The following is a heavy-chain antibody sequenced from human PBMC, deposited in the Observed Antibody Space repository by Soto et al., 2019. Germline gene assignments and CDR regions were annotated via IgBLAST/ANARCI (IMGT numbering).Heavy chain of an antibody. J-gene: IGHJ5*02. CDR2: IWYDGSNK. CDR3: ARDRVDYYDSSGWLARLFDP. V-gene: IGHV3-33*01. CDR1: GFTFSSYG. D-gene: IGHD3-22*01. Sequence: GGSLRLSCAASGFTFSSYGMHWVRQAPGKGLEWVAVIWYDGSNKYYADSVKGRFTIPRDNSKNTLYLQMNSLRAEDTAVYYCARDRVDYYDSSGWLARLFDPWGQGTLVTVSS.